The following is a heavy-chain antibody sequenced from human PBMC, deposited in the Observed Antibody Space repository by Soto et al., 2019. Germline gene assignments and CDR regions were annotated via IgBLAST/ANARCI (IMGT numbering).Heavy chain of an antibody. Sequence: QVQLVQSGAEVKKPGSSVKVSCKASGGTFSSYAISWVRQAPGQGLEWMGGIIPIFGTANYAQKFQGRVTITADESTSTAYMELSSLRSEDTAVYYCARTVRGYSGYDSRFYYGMDVWGQGTTVTVSS. J-gene: IGHJ6*02. CDR3: ARTVRGYSGYDSRFYYGMDV. V-gene: IGHV1-69*01. D-gene: IGHD5-12*01. CDR2: IIPIFGTA. CDR1: GGTFSSYA.